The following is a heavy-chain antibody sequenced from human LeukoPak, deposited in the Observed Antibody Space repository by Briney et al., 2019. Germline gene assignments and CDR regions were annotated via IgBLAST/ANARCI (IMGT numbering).Heavy chain of an antibody. CDR1: GGSISSYY. CDR2: IYYSGST. Sequence: SETLSLTCTVSGGSISSYYWSWIRQPPGKGLEWIGYIYYSGSTNYNPSLKSRVTISVDTSKNQFSLKLSSVTAADTAVYYCARLRIAARLNWFDPWGQGTLVTVSS. V-gene: IGHV4-59*08. CDR3: ARLRIAARLNWFDP. J-gene: IGHJ5*02. D-gene: IGHD6-6*01.